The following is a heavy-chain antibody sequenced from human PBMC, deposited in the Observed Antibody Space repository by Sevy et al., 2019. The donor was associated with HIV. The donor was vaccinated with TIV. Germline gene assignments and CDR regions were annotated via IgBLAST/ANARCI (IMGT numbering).Heavy chain of an antibody. D-gene: IGHD3-3*01. CDR3: VREDINAPRTLLSFDI. CDR1: GYIFSDYN. J-gene: IGHJ3*02. CDR2: SNPNSGVT. V-gene: IGHV1-2*06. Sequence: ASVKVSCKTTGYIFSDYNMHWVRQAPGQGLEWMALSNPNSGVTIYAHNFRGRVSVTRDTSMSTAYMEPSGLTSDDTAVYYCVREDINAPRTLLSFDIWGQGTMFTVSS.